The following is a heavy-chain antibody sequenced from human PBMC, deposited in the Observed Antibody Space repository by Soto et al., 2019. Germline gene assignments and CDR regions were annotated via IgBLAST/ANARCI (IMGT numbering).Heavy chain of an antibody. Sequence: EVQLVESGGGLMKPGGSLRLSCAASGFTFSNAWMNWVRQAPGKGLAWVGRIKRKADGETTDYAAPVKGRFSISSEASKSTLFVAMISLRSEAIAVYYCTTLPRSESSGYHYPTRYYWGHGTLGTVSS. V-gene: IGHV3-15*07. D-gene: IGHD3-22*01. CDR2: IKRKADGETT. CDR3: TTLPRSESSGYHYPTRYY. CDR1: GFTFSNAW. J-gene: IGHJ4*01.